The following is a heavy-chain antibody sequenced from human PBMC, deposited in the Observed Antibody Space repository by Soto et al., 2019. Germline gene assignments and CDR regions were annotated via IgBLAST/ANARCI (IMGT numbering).Heavy chain of an antibody. J-gene: IGHJ3*01. Sequence: EVQLVESGGGLIQPGASLRLSCAAFGLTISGKKYVAWVRQAPGKGLAWVSGLYDVDGSFYADSVRGRFTTSSDSSKTTVYLQMNDLRPDDTAVYYCATWHEREHAYDVWGQGTTVTVSS. CDR2: LYDVDGS. V-gene: IGHV3-53*01. CDR3: ATWHEREHAYDV. D-gene: IGHD1-1*01. CDR1: GLTISGKKY.